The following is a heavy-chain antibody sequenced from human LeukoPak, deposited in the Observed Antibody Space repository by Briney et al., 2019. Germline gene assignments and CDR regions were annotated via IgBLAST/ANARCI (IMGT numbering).Heavy chain of an antibody. J-gene: IGHJ6*02. D-gene: IGHD3-22*01. CDR3: ARHGRNYYDISGSNYYGLDV. Sequence: GESLKISCKGSGYSFTNYRIGWVRQMPGKGLEWMGIIHPGDSNTTYSPSFQGQVTISADKSIGTAYLQWSSLEASDTAMYYCARHGRNYYDISGSNYYGLDVWGQGTTVTVSS. CDR1: GYSFTNYR. CDR2: IHPGDSNT. V-gene: IGHV5-51*01.